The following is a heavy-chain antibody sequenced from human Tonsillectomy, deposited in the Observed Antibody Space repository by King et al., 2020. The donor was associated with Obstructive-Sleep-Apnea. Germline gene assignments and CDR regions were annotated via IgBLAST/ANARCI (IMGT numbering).Heavy chain of an antibody. V-gene: IGHV4-59*08. CDR2: ISYSGST. CDR3: ARSESGGYFDL. CDR1: GDSISSYF. Sequence: VQLQESGPGLVKPSETLSLTCTVSGDSISSYFWSWVRQPPGQGLEWVGYISYSGSTNYNPSLKSRVTISVDTSKNQFSLTLSSVTAADTAVYYCARSESGGYFDLWGRGTLVTVSS. D-gene: IGHD3-10*01. J-gene: IGHJ2*01.